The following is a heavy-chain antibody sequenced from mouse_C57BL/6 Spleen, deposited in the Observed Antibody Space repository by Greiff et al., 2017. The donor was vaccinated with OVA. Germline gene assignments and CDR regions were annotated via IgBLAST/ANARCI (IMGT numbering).Heavy chain of an antibody. D-gene: IGHD1-1*01. CDR3: ARFYGGYAMDY. CDR2: ISYSGST. V-gene: IGHV3-8*01. J-gene: IGHJ4*01. Sequence: EVKLMESGPGLAKPSQTLSLTCSVTGYSIPSDYWNWIRKFPGDKLEYMGYISYSGSTYYNPSLKSRISITRDTSKNQYYLQLNSVTTEDTATYYCARFYGGYAMDYWGQGTSVTVSS. CDR1: GYSIPSDY.